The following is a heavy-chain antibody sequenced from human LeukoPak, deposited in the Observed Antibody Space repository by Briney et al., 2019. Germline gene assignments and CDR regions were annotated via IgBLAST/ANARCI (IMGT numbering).Heavy chain of an antibody. D-gene: IGHD2-2*01. CDR3: AKQSLGYCSSTSCWNYFDY. Sequence: GRSLRLSCAASGFTFSSYGMHWVRQAPGKGLEWVAVISYDGSNKYYADSVKGRFTISRDNSKNTLYLQMNSLRAEDTAVYCCAKQSLGYCSSTSCWNYFDYWGQGTRVSVSS. J-gene: IGHJ4*02. CDR1: GFTFSSYG. V-gene: IGHV3-30*18. CDR2: ISYDGSNK.